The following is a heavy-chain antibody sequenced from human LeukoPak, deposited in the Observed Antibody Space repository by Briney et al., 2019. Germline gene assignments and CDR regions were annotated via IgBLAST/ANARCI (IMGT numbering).Heavy chain of an antibody. V-gene: IGHV3-74*01. D-gene: IGHD4-23*01. CDR1: GFTFNRYW. CDR3: ARVHDRWHAPDY. J-gene: IGHJ4*02. Sequence: GGSLRLSCAASGFTFNRYWMHWVRQVPGKGLVWVSRINSDGSSTTYADSVKGRFTISRDNARNTLYLQMNSLRAEDMAVYYCARVHDRWHAPDYWGQGTLVTVSS. CDR2: INSDGSST.